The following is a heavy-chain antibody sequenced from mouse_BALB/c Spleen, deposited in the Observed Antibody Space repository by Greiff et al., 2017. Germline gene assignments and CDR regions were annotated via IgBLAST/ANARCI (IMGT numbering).Heavy chain of an antibody. CDR1: GFTFSSFG. D-gene: IGHD2-4*01. CDR2: ISSGSSTI. J-gene: IGHJ3*01. Sequence: EVQVVESGGGLVQPGGSRKLSCAASGFTFSSFGMHWVRQAPEKGLEWVAYISSGSSTIYYADTVKGRFTISRDNPKNTLFLQMTSLRSEDTAMYYCARCDYDGRFSYWGQGTLVTVSA. V-gene: IGHV5-17*02. CDR3: ARCDYDGRFSY.